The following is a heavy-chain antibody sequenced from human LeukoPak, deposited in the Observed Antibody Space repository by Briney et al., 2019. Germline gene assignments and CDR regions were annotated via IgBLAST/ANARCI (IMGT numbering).Heavy chain of an antibody. CDR3: ARQISMVRGVIDFQH. J-gene: IGHJ1*01. D-gene: IGHD3-10*01. Sequence: GESLKISCNGSGYSFTSYWIGWVRQLPGKGLEWMGIIYPGDSDTRYSPSFQGQVTISADKSISTAYLQWSSLKASDTAMYYCARQISMVRGVIDFQHWGQGTLVTVSS. CDR1: GYSFTSYW. V-gene: IGHV5-51*01. CDR2: IYPGDSDT.